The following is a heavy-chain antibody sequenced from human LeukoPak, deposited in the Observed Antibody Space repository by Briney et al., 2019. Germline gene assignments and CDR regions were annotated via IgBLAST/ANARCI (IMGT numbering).Heavy chain of an antibody. Sequence: ASVKVSCKASGYTFTSYSMHWVRQAPGQGLEWMGIINPNGGSTIYAQKFQGRVTMTRDTSTSTVYMDLTSLRSEDTAVYYCARGGMVRDRRHFQFDHWGQGALVTVSS. D-gene: IGHD3-10*01. J-gene: IGHJ4*02. CDR1: GYTFTSYS. V-gene: IGHV1-46*01. CDR2: INPNGGST. CDR3: ARGGMVRDRRHFQFDH.